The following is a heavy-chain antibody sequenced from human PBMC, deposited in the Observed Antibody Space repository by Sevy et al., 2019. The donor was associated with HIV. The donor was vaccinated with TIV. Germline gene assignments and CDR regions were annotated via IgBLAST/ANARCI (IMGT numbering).Heavy chain of an antibody. V-gene: IGHV3-30*18. Sequence: GGSLRLSCIVSGISFTTSGMHWVRQAPGKGLEWVAVISCHGCDKFYAESVKGRSTISRDNSKNMLYLQMNSLRAEDTSVYYCAKDFPGYNGMDVWGQGTMVTVSS. CDR1: GISFTTSG. CDR3: AKDFPGYNGMDV. D-gene: IGHD1-1*01. J-gene: IGHJ6*02. CDR2: ISCHGCDK.